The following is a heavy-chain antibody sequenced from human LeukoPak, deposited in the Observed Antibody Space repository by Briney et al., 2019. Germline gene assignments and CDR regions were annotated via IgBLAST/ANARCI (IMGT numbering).Heavy chain of an antibody. CDR3: ARDGTRGYSYGSDD. J-gene: IGHJ4*02. CDR2: INAYNGNT. CDR1: GYTFTSSG. V-gene: IGHV1-18*01. Sequence: ASVKVSCKASGYTFTSSGISWVRQAPGEGLEWMGWINAYNGNTNYAQNLQGRLTMTTDTSTNSAYMELRSLRSDDTAVYYCARDGTRGYSYGSDDWGQGTLVTVSS. D-gene: IGHD5-18*01.